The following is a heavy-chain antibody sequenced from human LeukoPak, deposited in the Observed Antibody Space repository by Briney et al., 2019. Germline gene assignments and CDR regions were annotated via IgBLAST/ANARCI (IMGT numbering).Heavy chain of an antibody. V-gene: IGHV3-11*01. CDR1: EFTFSDYC. J-gene: IGHJ4*02. CDR2: ISNSGSIM. CDR3: ARHNGKWELRKWDYSDY. D-gene: IGHD1-26*01. Sequence: GGSLRLSCAASEFTFSDYCMSWIRQAPGKGLEWVSYISNSGSIMYYADSVKGRFTISRDNAKNSLYLQMNSLRAEDTAVYYCARHNGKWELRKWDYSDYWGQGTLVTVSS.